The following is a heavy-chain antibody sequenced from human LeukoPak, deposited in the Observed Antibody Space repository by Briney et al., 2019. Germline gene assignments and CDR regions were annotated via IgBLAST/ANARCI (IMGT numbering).Heavy chain of an antibody. V-gene: IGHV3-74*01. CDR2: IHREGTTT. J-gene: IGHJ4*02. CDR3: ARDSDWSLFDY. CDR1: GFTFSAYW. D-gene: IGHD3-9*01. Sequence: GGSLRLSCAASGFTFSAYWMPWVRQVPGKGLVWVSRIHREGTTTIYADSVKGRFTISRDNGQTTLYLPMHSLRADDTAVYPCARDSDWSLFDYWGQGTLVTVSS.